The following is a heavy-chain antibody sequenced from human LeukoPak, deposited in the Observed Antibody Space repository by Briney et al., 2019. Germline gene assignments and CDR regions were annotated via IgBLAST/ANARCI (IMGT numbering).Heavy chain of an antibody. J-gene: IGHJ4*02. CDR2: ISYDGSNK. CDR3: ARVGVGGSPPDY. D-gene: IGHD2-15*01. V-gene: IGHV3-30*04. CDR1: GFTFSSYA. Sequence: GGSLRLSCAASGFTFSSYAMHWVRQAPGKGLEWGAVISYDGSNKYYADSVRGRFTISRDNSKNTLYLQMNSLRAEDTAVYYCARVGVGGSPPDYWGQGTLVTVSS.